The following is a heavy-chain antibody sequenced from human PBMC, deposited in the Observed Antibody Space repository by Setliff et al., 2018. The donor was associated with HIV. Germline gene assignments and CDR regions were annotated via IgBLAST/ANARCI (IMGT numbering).Heavy chain of an antibody. CDR3: ARVQVGGYNFYFDY. V-gene: IGHV4-39*01. J-gene: IGHJ4*02. Sequence: SETLSLTCAVYGGSVSSTSNYWGWIRRPPGKGLEWIGSIYYSGSTYYNPSLKSRVTISVDTSKNQFSLKLSSVTAADTAVYYCARVQVGGYNFYFDYWGQGTLVTVSS. D-gene: IGHD5-12*01. CDR2: IYYSGST. CDR1: GGSVSSTSNY.